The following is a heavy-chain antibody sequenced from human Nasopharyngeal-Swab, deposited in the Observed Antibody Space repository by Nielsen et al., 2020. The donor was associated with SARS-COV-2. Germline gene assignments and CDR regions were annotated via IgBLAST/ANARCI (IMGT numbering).Heavy chain of an antibody. J-gene: IGHJ4*02. CDR2: IVHSGST. D-gene: IGHD3-16*01. CDR3: ARGNISARLGL. CDR1: GGSFSGYY. V-gene: IGHV4-34*01. Sequence: GSLRLSCAVYGGSFSGYYWSWIRQPPWKGLEWIGEIVHSGSTYYNPSLESRVTMSVDTSKNQFSLKLSSVTAADTAVYYCARGNISARLGLWGQGTLVTVSS.